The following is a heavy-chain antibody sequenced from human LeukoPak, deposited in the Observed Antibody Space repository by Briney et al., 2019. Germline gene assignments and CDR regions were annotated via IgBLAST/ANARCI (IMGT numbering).Heavy chain of an antibody. CDR2: ISGSGGTT. Sequence: GGSLRLSCAASGFTFSSYAMSWVRQAPGKGVEWVSAISGSGGTTYYADSVKGRFTISRDNSKNTLYLQMNSLRAEDTAVYYCAKGYCTNGVCYFDYWGQGTLVTVSS. J-gene: IGHJ4*02. CDR3: AKGYCTNGVCYFDY. CDR1: GFTFSSYA. D-gene: IGHD2-8*01. V-gene: IGHV3-23*01.